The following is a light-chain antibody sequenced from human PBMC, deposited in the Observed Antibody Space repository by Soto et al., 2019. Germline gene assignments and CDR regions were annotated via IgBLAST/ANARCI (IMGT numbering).Light chain of an antibody. CDR2: DVS. J-gene: IGLJ1*01. CDR3: SSYTSSSTYV. CDR1: SSDIGSYNS. V-gene: IGLV2-14*03. Sequence: QSALTQPASVSGSPGQSVTISCTGTSSDIGSYNSVCWHQQHPGRAPKLMIYDVSSRASGIPDRFSASKSGNTASLTISGLQAGDEADYFCSSYTSSSTYVFGTGTKVTV.